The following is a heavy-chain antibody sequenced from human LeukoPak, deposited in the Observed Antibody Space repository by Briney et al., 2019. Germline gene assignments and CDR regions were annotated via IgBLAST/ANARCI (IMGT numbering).Heavy chain of an antibody. J-gene: IGHJ3*02. V-gene: IGHV3-48*02. CDR1: RFTFSSYN. CDR3: ARGGAFDI. Sequence: GGSLRLSCVVSRFTFSSYNMNWVRQAPGKGLEWVSYISSSSSIIYYADSVKGRFTISRDNAKNSLYLQMNSLRDEDTAVYYCARGGAFDIWGQGTMVTVSS. CDR2: ISSSSSII.